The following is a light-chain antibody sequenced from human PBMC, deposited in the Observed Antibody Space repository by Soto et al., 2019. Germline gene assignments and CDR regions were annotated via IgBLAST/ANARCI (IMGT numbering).Light chain of an antibody. Sequence: EILVTQSPATLSLSPGERATLSCRASQSVSSYLAWYQQKPGQAPRLLIYDASNRATGIPARFSGSGSGTEFTLTINSLQSEDFAVYYCQQYNNWPRTFGQGTKAAIK. CDR3: QQYNNWPRT. V-gene: IGKV3D-15*01. CDR2: DAS. J-gene: IGKJ1*01. CDR1: QSVSSY.